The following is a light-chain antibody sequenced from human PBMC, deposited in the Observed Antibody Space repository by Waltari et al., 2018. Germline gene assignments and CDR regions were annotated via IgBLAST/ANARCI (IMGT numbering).Light chain of an antibody. J-gene: IGLJ3*02. CDR3: SSFTSSSTWV. CDR2: EVN. Sequence: QSALTQPASVSGSPGQSITIPSTGGISDLGSQTYVSWYRQDAGKAPKLLISEVNKRPSGVSNRFSGSKSGNTASLTISGLQTEDEADYYCSSFTSSSTWVFGGGTKLTVL. CDR1: ISDLGSQTY. V-gene: IGLV2-14*01.